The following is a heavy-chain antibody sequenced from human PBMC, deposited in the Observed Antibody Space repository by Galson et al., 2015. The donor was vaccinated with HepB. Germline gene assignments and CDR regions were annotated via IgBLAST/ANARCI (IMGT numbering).Heavy chain of an antibody. CDR2: ISAYNGNT. CDR3: ARDLGATYDYDFWSGYQQFDY. J-gene: IGHJ4*02. CDR1: GYTFTSYG. V-gene: IGHV1-18*01. Sequence: SVKVSCKASGYTFTSYGISWVRQAPGQGLEWMGWISAYNGNTNYAQKLQGRVTMTTDTSTSTAYMELRSLRSDDTAVYYCARDLGATYDYDFWSGYQQFDYWGQGTLVTVSS. D-gene: IGHD3-3*01.